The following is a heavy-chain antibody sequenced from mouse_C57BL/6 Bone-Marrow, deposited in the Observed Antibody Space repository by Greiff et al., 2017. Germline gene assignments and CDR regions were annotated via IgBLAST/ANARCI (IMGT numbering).Heavy chain of an antibody. J-gene: IGHJ3*01. CDR1: GYTFTSYT. D-gene: IGHD2-1*01. CDR3: ATGGNYAWFAY. V-gene: IGHV1-4*01. CDR2: INPSSGYT. Sequence: QVQLQQSGAELARPGASVKMSCKASGYTFTSYTMHWVKQRPGQGLEWIGYINPSSGYTKYNQKFKDKATLTADKSSSTAYMQLSSLTYEDSAVYYCATGGNYAWFAYWGQGTLVTVSA.